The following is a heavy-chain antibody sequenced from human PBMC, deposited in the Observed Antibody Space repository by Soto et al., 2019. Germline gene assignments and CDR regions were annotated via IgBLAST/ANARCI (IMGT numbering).Heavy chain of an antibody. CDR1: GFMFSSYA. J-gene: IGHJ4*02. Sequence: QVQLVESGGGVVQPGRSLRLSCAASGFMFSSYAMHWVRQAPGKGLEWVAVKTYDGSNKYYADSVKGRFTISRDNSKNPLYLQMTSLRAEDTAVYYCERAGGLLVDYWGQGTLVTVSS. CDR2: KTYDGSNK. V-gene: IGHV3-30-3*01. D-gene: IGHD1-26*01. CDR3: ERAGGLLVDY.